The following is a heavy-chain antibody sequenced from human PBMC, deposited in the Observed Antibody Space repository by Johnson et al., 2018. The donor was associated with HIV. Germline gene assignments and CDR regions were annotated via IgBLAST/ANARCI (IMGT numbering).Heavy chain of an antibody. J-gene: IGHJ3*01. D-gene: IGHD3-9*01. CDR2: IFTAGDV. V-gene: IGHV3-66*01. Sequence: VQLVESGGGLVQPGGSLRLSCSASGITVSSNYMSWVRQAPGKGLEWVSVIFTAGDVYYSDSVKGRFTISRDNSKNILYLQMNSLRPEDTAVYYCARDGRDLVTRGSFDVWGQGTVVTVSS. CDR1: GITVSSNY. CDR3: ARDGRDLVTRGSFDV.